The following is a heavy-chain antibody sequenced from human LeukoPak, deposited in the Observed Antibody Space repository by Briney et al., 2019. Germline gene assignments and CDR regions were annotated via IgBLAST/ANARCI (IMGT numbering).Heavy chain of an antibody. CDR1: GFTFSSYE. D-gene: IGHD2-21*02. V-gene: IGHV3-48*03. Sequence: GGSLRLSCAASGFTFSSYEMNWVRQAPGKGLEWVSYFSSSGSTIYYADSVRGRFTISRDNAKNSLYLQMNSLRAEDTAVYYCASNCGGDCYLAFDYWGQGNLVTVSS. J-gene: IGHJ4*02. CDR3: ASNCGGDCYLAFDY. CDR2: FSSSGSTI.